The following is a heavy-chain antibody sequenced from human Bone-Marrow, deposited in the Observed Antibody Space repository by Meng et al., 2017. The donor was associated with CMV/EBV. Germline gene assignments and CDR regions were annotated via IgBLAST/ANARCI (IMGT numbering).Heavy chain of an antibody. Sequence: ALKISCAASGFTFSSYSMNWVRQAPGKGLEWVSSISSSSSYIYYADSVKGRFTISRDNAKNSLYLQMNSLRAEDTAVYYCARDIYCSSTSCSWNWFDPWGQGTLVTVSS. CDR1: GFTFSSYS. CDR3: ARDIYCSSTSCSWNWFDP. J-gene: IGHJ5*02. CDR2: ISSSSSYI. D-gene: IGHD2-2*01. V-gene: IGHV3-21*01.